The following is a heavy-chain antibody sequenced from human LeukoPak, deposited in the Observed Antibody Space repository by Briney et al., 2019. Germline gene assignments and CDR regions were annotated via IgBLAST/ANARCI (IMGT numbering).Heavy chain of an antibody. V-gene: IGHV3-23*01. D-gene: IGHD3-10*01. CDR3: AKDFRGAGYFFDY. Sequence: GGSLRLSCAASGFSFSSHAMSWVRQAPGKGLEWVSAISGSGDNTFYAGSVRGRFTISRDNSKNTLYLQTDSLRAEDTAIYYCAKDFRGAGYFFDYWGQGTLVTVSS. CDR1: GFSFSSHA. J-gene: IGHJ4*02. CDR2: ISGSGDNT.